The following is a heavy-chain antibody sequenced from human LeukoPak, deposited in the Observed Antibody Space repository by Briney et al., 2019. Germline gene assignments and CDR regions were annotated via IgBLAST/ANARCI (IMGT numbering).Heavy chain of an antibody. D-gene: IGHD6-6*01. V-gene: IGHV4-34*01. CDR2: INHSGST. J-gene: IGHJ5*02. CDR3: ARGISGSGSSSNWFDP. CDR1: GGSFSGYY. Sequence: SETLSLTCAVYGGSFSGYYWSWIRQPPGKGLEWIGEINHSGSTNYNPSLKSRVTISVDTSKNQFSLKLSSVTAADTAVYYCARGISGSGSSSNWFDPWGQGTLVTVSS.